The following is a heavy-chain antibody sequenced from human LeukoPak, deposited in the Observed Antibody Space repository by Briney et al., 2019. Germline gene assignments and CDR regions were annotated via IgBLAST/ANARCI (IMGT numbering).Heavy chain of an antibody. D-gene: IGHD3-22*01. CDR2: ISSSSSYI. CDR3: ARDRYYDSSGSPSDY. J-gene: IGHJ4*02. Sequence: KSGGSLRLSCAASGFTFSSYSMNWVRQAPGKGLEWVSSISSSSSYIYYADSVKGRFTISRDNAKNSLYLQMNSLRAEDTAVYYCARDRYYDSSGSPSDYWGQGTLVTVSS. V-gene: IGHV3-21*01. CDR1: GFTFSSYS.